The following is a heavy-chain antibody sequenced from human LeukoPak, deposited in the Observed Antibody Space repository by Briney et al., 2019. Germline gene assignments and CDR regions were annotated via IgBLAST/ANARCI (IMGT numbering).Heavy chain of an antibody. Sequence: GASVKVSCKASGGTFSSYAISWVRQAPGQGLEWMGGIIPIFGTANYAQKFQGRVTITADESTSTAYMELSSLRSEDTAVYYCARDQAPPIDYYDSSGYFLFLDYWGQGTLVTVSS. V-gene: IGHV1-69*13. CDR2: IIPIFGTA. CDR3: ARDQAPPIDYYDSSGYFLFLDY. D-gene: IGHD3-22*01. CDR1: GGTFSSYA. J-gene: IGHJ4*02.